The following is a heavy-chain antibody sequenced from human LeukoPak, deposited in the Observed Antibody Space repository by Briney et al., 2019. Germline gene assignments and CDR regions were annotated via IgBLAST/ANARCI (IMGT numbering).Heavy chain of an antibody. V-gene: IGHV3-23*01. CDR1: GFSFNTYA. CDR3: ARDAAAAGTGEFDY. J-gene: IGHJ4*02. Sequence: GGSLRLSCAASGFSFNTYAMSWVRQAPGKGLEWVSAISNTGGSTYYADSVKGRFTISRDNAKNSLYLQMNSLRAEDTAVYYCARDAAAAGTGEFDYWGQGTLVTVSS. D-gene: IGHD6-13*01. CDR2: ISNTGGST.